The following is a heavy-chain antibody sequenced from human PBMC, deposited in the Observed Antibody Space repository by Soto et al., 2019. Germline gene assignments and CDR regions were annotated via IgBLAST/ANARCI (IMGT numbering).Heavy chain of an antibody. CDR1: GYTFTSYG. D-gene: IGHD6-19*01. CDR3: AGKQGGLAVAGFAAFDI. V-gene: IGHV1-18*01. Sequence: ASVKVSCKASGYTFTSYGISWVRQAPGQGLEWMGWISAYNGNTNYAQKLQGRVTMTTDTSTSTAYMELRSLRSDDTAVYYCAGKQGGLAVAGFAAFDIWGQGTMVTVSS. J-gene: IGHJ3*02. CDR2: ISAYNGNT.